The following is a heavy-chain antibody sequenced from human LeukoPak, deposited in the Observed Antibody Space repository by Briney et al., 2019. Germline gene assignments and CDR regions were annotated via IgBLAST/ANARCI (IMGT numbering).Heavy chain of an antibody. V-gene: IGHV3-53*01. J-gene: IGHJ4*02. CDR1: GFTVSSNY. D-gene: IGHD3-9*01. CDR2: IYSGGST. Sequence: GGSLRLSCAASGFTVSSNYMSWVRQAPGKGLEWVSVIYSGGSTYYADSVKGRFTISRDNAKNSLYPQMNSLRAEDTAVYYCAREWEYYDILTGYSTPHFDYWGQGTLVTVSS. CDR3: AREWEYYDILTGYSTPHFDY.